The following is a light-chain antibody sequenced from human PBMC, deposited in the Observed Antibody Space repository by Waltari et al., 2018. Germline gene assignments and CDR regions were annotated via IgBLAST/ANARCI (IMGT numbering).Light chain of an antibody. V-gene: IGLV2-14*03. CDR2: EVD. CDR3: CSYTNSGTRV. J-gene: IGLJ1*01. CDR1: SSDIGGYLY. Sequence: QSPLTQPASVSASPGQSITISRPVTSSDIGGYLYASCYQQHPGRAPKLIIYEVDKRPSGISSRFSGSKSGTTASLTISGLQPEDEADYYCCSYTNSGTRVFGTGTKVTVL.